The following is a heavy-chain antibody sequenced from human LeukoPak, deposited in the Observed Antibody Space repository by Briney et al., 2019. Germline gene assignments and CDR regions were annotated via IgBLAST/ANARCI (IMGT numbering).Heavy chain of an antibody. D-gene: IGHD3-16*02. Sequence: GASVKVSCKASGYTFTSYGISWGRQAPGQGLEWMGWISAYNGNTNYAQKLQGRGTMTTDTSTSTAYMELRSLRSDDTAVYCCARDERLGELSLTFTSGGDYWGQGTLVTVSS. CDR2: ISAYNGNT. CDR1: GYTFTSYG. CDR3: ARDERLGELSLTFTSGGDY. V-gene: IGHV1-18*01. J-gene: IGHJ4*02.